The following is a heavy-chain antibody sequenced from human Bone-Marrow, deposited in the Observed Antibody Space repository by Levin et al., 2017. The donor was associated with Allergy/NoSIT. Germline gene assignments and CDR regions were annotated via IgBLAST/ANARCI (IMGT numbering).Heavy chain of an antibody. D-gene: IGHD1-1*01. Sequence: GGSLRLSCLASGFTFSNFAMHWVRQAPGEGLTYVSAINSNGDSLYYADSVKGRFTISRDNSKNTVYLQMSSLRIEDTAVYYCVKGWGLERQASRFDPWGQGTLVTVSS. V-gene: IGHV3-64D*06. CDR3: VKGWGLERQASRFDP. CDR1: GFTFSNFA. J-gene: IGHJ5*02. CDR2: INSNGDSL.